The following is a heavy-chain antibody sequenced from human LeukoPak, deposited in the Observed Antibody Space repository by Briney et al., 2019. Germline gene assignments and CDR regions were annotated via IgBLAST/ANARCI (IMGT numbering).Heavy chain of an antibody. CDR1: GGSISSYY. J-gene: IGHJ5*02. Sequence: SETLSLTCTVSGGSISSYYWSWIRQPPGKGLEWIGHIYYSGSTNYNPSLKSRVTISVDTSKNQFSLKLSSVTAADTAVYYCARDAPRTLGGFDPWGQGTLVTVSS. V-gene: IGHV4-59*01. D-gene: IGHD3-3*01. CDR3: ARDAPRTLGGFDP. CDR2: IYYSGST.